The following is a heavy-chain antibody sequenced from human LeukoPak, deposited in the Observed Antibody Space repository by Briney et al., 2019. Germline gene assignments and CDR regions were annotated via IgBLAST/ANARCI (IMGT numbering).Heavy chain of an antibody. CDR2: LSGSGYNT. V-gene: IGHV3-23*01. D-gene: IGHD2-2*01. CDR1: EFTFSSHA. Sequence: GGSLSLSCAASEFTFSSHALSWVRQAPGKGLKWVSSLSGSGYNTYYADSVKGRFTISRDNSKNTVYLQMNSLRAEDTAVYYCAKDPYGTRYFDYWGQGTLVTVSS. J-gene: IGHJ4*02. CDR3: AKDPYGTRYFDY.